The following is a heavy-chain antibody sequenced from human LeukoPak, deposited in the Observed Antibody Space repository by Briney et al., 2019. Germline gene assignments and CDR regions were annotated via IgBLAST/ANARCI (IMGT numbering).Heavy chain of an antibody. CDR1: GFTVSSNY. D-gene: IGHD1-26*01. Sequence: GGSLRLSCAASGFTVSSNYMSWVRQAPGKGLEWASVIYSGGSTYYADSVKGRFTISRDNSKNTLYLQMNSLRAEDTAVYYCARDPVGATTNYYYGMDVWGQGTTVTVSS. CDR2: IYSGGST. CDR3: ARDPVGATTNYYYGMDV. V-gene: IGHV3-66*02. J-gene: IGHJ6*02.